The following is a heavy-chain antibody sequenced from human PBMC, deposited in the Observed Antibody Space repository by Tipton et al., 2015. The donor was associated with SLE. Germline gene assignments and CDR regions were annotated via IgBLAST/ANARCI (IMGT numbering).Heavy chain of an antibody. J-gene: IGHJ3*02. D-gene: IGHD1-26*01. V-gene: IGHV4-59*08. CDR3: ARGSGLEGAPDAFDI. Sequence: TLSLTCTVSGGSISRYYWSWIRQPPGQRLEWIGYIHYSGSTKYSPSLKSRVTVLVDTSKNQFSLKLSSVTAADTAVYYCARGSGLEGAPDAFDIWGQGTMVTVSS. CDR2: IHYSGST. CDR1: GGSISRYY.